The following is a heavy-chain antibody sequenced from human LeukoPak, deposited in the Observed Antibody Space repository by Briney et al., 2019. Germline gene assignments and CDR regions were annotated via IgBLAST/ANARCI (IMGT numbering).Heavy chain of an antibody. CDR2: IYTSGSS. CDR1: GGSISSYY. V-gene: IGHV4-4*07. J-gene: IGHJ4*02. D-gene: IGHD6-13*01. CDR3: ARGIAAAGPDY. Sequence: SETLSLTCTVSGGSISSYYWSWIRQPAGKGLEWIGRIYTSGSSNYNPSLKSPVTMSVDTSKNQFSLKLSSVTAADTAVYYCARGIAAAGPDYWGQGTLVTVSS.